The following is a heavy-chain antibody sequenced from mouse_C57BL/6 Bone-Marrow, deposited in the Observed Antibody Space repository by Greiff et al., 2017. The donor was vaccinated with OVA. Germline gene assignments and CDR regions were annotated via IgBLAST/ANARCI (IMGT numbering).Heavy chain of an antibody. Sequence: QVQLQQSGAELARPGASVKLSCKASGYTFTSYGISWVKQRTGQGLEWIGEIYPRSGNTYYNEKFKGKATLTADKSSSTAYMQLSSLTSEDSAVDYCARFSNYGYYAMDYWGQGTSVTVSS. J-gene: IGHJ4*01. CDR1: GYTFTSYG. CDR3: ARFSNYGYYAMDY. V-gene: IGHV1-81*01. D-gene: IGHD2-5*01. CDR2: IYPRSGNT.